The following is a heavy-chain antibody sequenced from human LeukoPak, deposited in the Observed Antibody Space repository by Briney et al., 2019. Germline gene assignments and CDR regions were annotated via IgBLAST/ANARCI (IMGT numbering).Heavy chain of an antibody. CDR2: ISGSGGST. J-gene: IGHJ4*02. D-gene: IGHD2-2*02. Sequence: GGSLRLSCAASGFTFSSYAMSWVRQAPGKGLEWVSAISGSGGSTYYADSVKGRFTISRDNSKNTLYLQMNSLRAEDTAVYYCAESDCSSTSCYINYWGQGTLVTVSS. CDR1: GFTFSSYA. V-gene: IGHV3-23*01. CDR3: AESDCSSTSCYINY.